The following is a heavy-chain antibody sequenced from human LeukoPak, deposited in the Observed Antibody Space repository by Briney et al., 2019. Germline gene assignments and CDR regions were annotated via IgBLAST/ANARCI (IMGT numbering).Heavy chain of an antibody. CDR1: GGSFSGYY. CDR3: ARGQSGTAIHRAGRYFDL. D-gene: IGHD5-18*01. CDR2: INHSGST. Sequence: SETLSLTCAVYGGSFSGYYWSWIRQPPGKGLEWIGEINHSGSTNYNPSLKSRVTISVDTSKNQFSLKLSSVTAADTAVYYCARGQSGTAIHRAGRYFDLWGRGTLVTVSS. V-gene: IGHV4-34*01. J-gene: IGHJ2*01.